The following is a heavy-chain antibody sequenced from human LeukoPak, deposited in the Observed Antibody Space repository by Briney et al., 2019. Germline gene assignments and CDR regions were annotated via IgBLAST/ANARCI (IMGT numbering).Heavy chain of an antibody. V-gene: IGHV1-2*02. CDR1: GYTFTGYY. Sequence: ASVKVSCKASGYTFTGYYMHWVRQAPGQGLEWMGWINPNSGGTNYAQKFQGRVTMTTDTSTSTAYMELRSPRSDDTAVYYCARDLGLNIFVVDYWGQGTLVTVSS. CDR3: ARDLGLNIFVVDY. J-gene: IGHJ4*02. CDR2: INPNSGGT. D-gene: IGHD3-3*02.